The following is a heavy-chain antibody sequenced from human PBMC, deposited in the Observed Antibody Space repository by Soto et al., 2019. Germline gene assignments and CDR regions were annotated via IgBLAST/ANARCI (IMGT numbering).Heavy chain of an antibody. J-gene: IGHJ4*02. D-gene: IGHD2-2*02. Sequence: QITLKESGPTLVKPTQTLTLTCTFSGFSLSTSGVGVGWIRQPPGKALEWLALIYWDDDKRYSPSLKSRLTITKDTAKHQVVLTRTNMDPVDTATYYSAHRLVVVVPAAIGGFDYWGQGTLVTVSS. CDR3: AHRLVVVVPAAIGGFDY. V-gene: IGHV2-5*02. CDR1: GFSLSTSGVG. CDR2: IYWDDDK.